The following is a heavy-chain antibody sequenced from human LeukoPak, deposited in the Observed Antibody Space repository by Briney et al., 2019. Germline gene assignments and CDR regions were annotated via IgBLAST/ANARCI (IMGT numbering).Heavy chain of an antibody. CDR2: ISAYNGNT. D-gene: IGHD6-13*01. J-gene: IGHJ4*02. CDR1: GGTFSSYA. V-gene: IGHV1-18*01. Sequence: ASVKVSCKASGGTFSSYAISWVRQAPGQGLEWMGWISAYNGNTNYAQKLQGRVTMTTDTSTSTAYMELRSLRSDDTAVYYCARDGLSSSWFRGFDYWGQGTLVTVSS. CDR3: ARDGLSSSWFRGFDY.